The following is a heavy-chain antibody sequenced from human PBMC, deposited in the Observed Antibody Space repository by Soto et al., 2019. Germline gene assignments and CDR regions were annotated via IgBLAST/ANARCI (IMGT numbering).Heavy chain of an antibody. J-gene: IGHJ4*02. Sequence: QVQLVQSGAEVKKPGASVKVSCKASGYTFTRYGINWVRQAPGQGLEWMGWINTYYGNTNHAKKFQGRVTMTTDTSTSTAYRELRSLSSDDSGVYYCVAPEQFYYWGQGTLVTVSS. CDR1: GYTFTRYG. CDR3: VAPEQFYY. D-gene: IGHD6-19*01. V-gene: IGHV1-18*01. CDR2: INTYYGNT.